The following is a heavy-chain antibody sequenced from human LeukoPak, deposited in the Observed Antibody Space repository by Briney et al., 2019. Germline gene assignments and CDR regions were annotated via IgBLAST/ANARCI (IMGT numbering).Heavy chain of an antibody. D-gene: IGHD6-19*01. V-gene: IGHV4-39*01. Sequence: PSETLSLTCTVSGGSISSSSYYWGWIRQPPGKGLEWIGSIYYSGSTYYNPSLKSRVTVSVDTSKNQFSLKLSSVTAADTAVYYCASIPGCSSGWYGVGYYYYYYMDVWGKGTTVTVSS. J-gene: IGHJ6*03. CDR3: ASIPGCSSGWYGVGYYYYYYMDV. CDR2: IYYSGST. CDR1: GGSISSSSYY.